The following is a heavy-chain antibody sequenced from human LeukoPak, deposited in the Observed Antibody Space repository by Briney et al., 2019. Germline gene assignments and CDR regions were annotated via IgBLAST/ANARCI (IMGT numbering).Heavy chain of an antibody. V-gene: IGHV3-66*02. CDR1: GFTVGGNY. CDR3: ARGITGTNTWFDP. D-gene: IGHD1/OR15-1a*01. J-gene: IGHJ5*02. CDR2: IYSGGGT. Sequence: GGSLRLSCAPSGFTVGGNYMSWVRQAPGKGLEWVSLIYSGGGTYYADSVKGRFTISRDNSKNTLFLQMNSLRAEDTAVYYCARGITGTNTWFDPWGQGTLVTVSS.